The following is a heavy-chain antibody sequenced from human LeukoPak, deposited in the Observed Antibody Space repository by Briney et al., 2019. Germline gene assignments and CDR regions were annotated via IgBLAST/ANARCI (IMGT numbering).Heavy chain of an antibody. D-gene: IGHD2-2*02. V-gene: IGHV4-39*07. CDR1: GGSISSSSYY. Sequence: SETLSLTCTVSGGSISSSSYYWGWIRQPPGKGLEWIGSIYYSGSTYYNPSLNSRVTISVDTSKNQFSLKLGSVTAADTAVYYCARGRTVPISGYYFDYWGQGTLVTVSS. CDR3: ARGRTVPISGYYFDY. J-gene: IGHJ4*02. CDR2: IYYSGST.